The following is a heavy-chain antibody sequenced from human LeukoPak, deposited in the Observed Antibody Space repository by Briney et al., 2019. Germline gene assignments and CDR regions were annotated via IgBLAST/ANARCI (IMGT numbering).Heavy chain of an antibody. D-gene: IGHD6-19*01. V-gene: IGHV3-11*01. J-gene: IGHJ4*02. CDR3: ARETVAGTFDY. Sequence: KPGGSLRLSCAASGFTFSEYYMSWIRQAPGKGPEWVADISSTADIVSYADFVLGRFTISRDNGDDSLSLQLNSLRAEDTAVYYCARETVAGTFDYWSQGTLVTVSS. CDR1: GFTFSEYY. CDR2: ISSTADIV.